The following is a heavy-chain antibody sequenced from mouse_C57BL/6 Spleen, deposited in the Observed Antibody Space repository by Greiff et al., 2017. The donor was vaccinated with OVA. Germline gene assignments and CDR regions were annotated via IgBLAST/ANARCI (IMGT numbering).Heavy chain of an antibody. CDR2: ILPGSGST. CDR1: GYTFTGYW. Sequence: VQLQESGAELMKPGASVKLSCKATGYTFTGYWIEWVKQRPGHGLEWIGEILPGSGSTNYNEKFKGKATFTADTSSNPAYMQLSSLTTEDSAIYYCARRPNWDSAWFAYWGQGTLVTVSA. D-gene: IGHD4-1*01. J-gene: IGHJ3*01. CDR3: ARRPNWDSAWFAY. V-gene: IGHV1-9*01.